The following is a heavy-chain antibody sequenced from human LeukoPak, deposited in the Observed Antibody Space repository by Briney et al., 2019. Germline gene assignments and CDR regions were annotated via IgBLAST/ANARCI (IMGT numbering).Heavy chain of an antibody. D-gene: IGHD6-13*01. CDR2: INSDGSST. V-gene: IGHV3-74*01. CDR3: ARGGAAAEHYFDY. Sequence: GGSLRLSCAASGFTFSSYWMHWVRQAPGKGLVWVSRINSDGSSTSYADSVKGLFTISRDNAKNTLYLQMNSLRAEDTAVYYCARGGAAAEHYFDYWGQGTLVTVSS. J-gene: IGHJ4*02. CDR1: GFTFSSYW.